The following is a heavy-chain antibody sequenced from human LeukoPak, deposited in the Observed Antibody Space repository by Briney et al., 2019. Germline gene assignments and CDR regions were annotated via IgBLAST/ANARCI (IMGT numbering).Heavy chain of an antibody. CDR2: ISMDGIQE. J-gene: IGHJ4*02. CDR1: GFRFNNYA. CDR3: ARETRGAFDY. D-gene: IGHD4/OR15-4a*01. V-gene: IGHV3-30*04. Sequence: PGGSLRLSCAASGFRFNNYAMHWVRQPPGTGLEWVAVISMDGIQEYYADSVKGRFTISRDDAKKSLYLQMNTLRAEDTAIYYCARETRGAFDYWGQGTLVTVSS.